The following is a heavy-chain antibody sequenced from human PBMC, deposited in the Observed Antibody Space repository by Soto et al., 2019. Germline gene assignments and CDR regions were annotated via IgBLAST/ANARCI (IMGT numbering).Heavy chain of an antibody. Sequence: VGSLRLSCAASGFTFSSYSMNWVRRAPGKGLEWVSYISSSSSTIYYADSVKGRFTISRDNSKNTLYLQMNSLRAEDTAVYYCAKDLGTMVGPQFDYWGQGTQVTVSS. CDR3: AKDLGTMVGPQFDY. J-gene: IGHJ4*02. CDR1: GFTFSSYS. D-gene: IGHD3-10*01. V-gene: IGHV3-48*01. CDR2: ISSSSSTI.